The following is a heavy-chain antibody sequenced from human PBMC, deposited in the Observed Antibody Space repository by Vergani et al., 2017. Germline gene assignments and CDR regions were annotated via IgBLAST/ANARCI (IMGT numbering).Heavy chain of an antibody. V-gene: IGHV1-18*01. CDR1: GYTFTSYG. Sequence: QVQVVQSGAEVKKPGASVKVSCKASGYTFTSYGISWVRQAPGQGLEWMGWISAYNGNTKYSQKFQGRVTITRDTSASTAYMELSSLRSEDTAVYYCARSAPHDYFDYWGQGTLVTVSS. CDR3: ARSAPHDYFDY. CDR2: ISAYNGNT. J-gene: IGHJ4*02.